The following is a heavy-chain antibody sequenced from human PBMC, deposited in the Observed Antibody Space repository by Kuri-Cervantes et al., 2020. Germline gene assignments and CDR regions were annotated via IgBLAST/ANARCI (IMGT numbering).Heavy chain of an antibody. Sequence: ASVKVSCKASGYTFTSYDSNWVRQATGQGLEWMGWMNPNSGNTGYAQKFQVRVTMTRDTSTSTVYMELSSLRSEDTAVYYCASRGKDAFAIWGQGTMVTVSS. J-gene: IGHJ3*02. CDR3: ASRGKDAFAI. CDR2: MNPNSGNT. D-gene: IGHD3-16*01. CDR1: GYTFTSYD. V-gene: IGHV1-8*01.